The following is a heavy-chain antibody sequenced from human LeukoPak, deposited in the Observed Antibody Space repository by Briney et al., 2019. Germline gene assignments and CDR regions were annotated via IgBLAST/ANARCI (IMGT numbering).Heavy chain of an antibody. J-gene: IGHJ5*02. CDR1: GYTFSSYA. CDR2: IIPIFGTA. V-gene: IGHV1-69*13. Sequence: SVKVSCKASGYTFSSYAISWVRQAPGQGLEWMGGIIPIFGTANYAQKFQGRVTITADESTSTAYMELSSLRSEDTAVYYCARDRSDCSSTSCYIWFDPWGQGTLVTVSS. D-gene: IGHD2-2*02. CDR3: ARDRSDCSSTSCYIWFDP.